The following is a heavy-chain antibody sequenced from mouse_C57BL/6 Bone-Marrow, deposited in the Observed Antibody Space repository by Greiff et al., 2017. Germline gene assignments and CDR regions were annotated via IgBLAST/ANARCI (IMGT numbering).Heavy chain of an antibody. J-gene: IGHJ3*01. D-gene: IGHD2-4*01. CDR3: ASIYYDYDSWFAY. CDR2: INPYNGDT. V-gene: IGHV1-20*01. CDR1: GYSFTGYF. Sequence: VQLQQSGPELVKPGDSVKISCKASGYSFTGYFMNWVMQSHGKSLEWIGRINPYNGDTFYNQKFKGKATLTVDKSSSTAHMELRSLTSEDSAVYYCASIYYDYDSWFAYWGQGTLVTVSA.